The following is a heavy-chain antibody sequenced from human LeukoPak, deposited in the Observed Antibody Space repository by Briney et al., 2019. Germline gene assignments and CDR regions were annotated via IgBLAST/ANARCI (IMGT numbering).Heavy chain of an antibody. CDR3: AREGYSDGGAYFDY. CDR2: IYYSGST. Sequence: SSETLSLTCTVSGGSISSYYWSWIRQPPGKGLEWIGYIYYSGSTNYNPSLKSRVTISVDTSKNQFSLKLSSVTAADTAVYYCAREGYSDGGAYFDYWGQGTLVTVSS. D-gene: IGHD5-18*01. J-gene: IGHJ4*02. CDR1: GGSISSYY. V-gene: IGHV4-59*01.